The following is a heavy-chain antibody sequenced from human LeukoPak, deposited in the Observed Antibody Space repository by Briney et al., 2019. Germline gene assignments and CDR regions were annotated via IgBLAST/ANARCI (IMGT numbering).Heavy chain of an antibody. D-gene: IGHD1-26*01. V-gene: IGHV1-2*02. CDR1: GYTFTCYY. Sequence: GASVKVSCKDSGYTFTCYYMHWGGQAPGQGGEWRGGINPNSGGTNYAQKFQGRVTMITDTSTSTAYMELRSLRYDDAAGYYYAREGLSRGSYLQNWFAPCGQPSLLTVSP. CDR3: AREGLSRGSYLQNWFAP. CDR2: INPNSGGT. J-gene: IGHJ5*02.